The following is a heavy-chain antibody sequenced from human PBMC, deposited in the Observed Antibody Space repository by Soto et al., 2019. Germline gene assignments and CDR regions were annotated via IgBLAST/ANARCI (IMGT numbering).Heavy chain of an antibody. D-gene: IGHD1-26*01. CDR2: INPSGGST. V-gene: IGHV1-46*01. J-gene: IGHJ4*02. CDR3: ARGVTAGVDY. CDR1: GYTFTSYY. Sequence: VASVKVSCKASGYTFTSYYMHWVRQAPGQGLEWMGIINPSGGSTGYAQKFQGRVTMTRDTSINTAYMELSSLTSDDTAFYYCARGVTAGVDYWGQGTLVTVSS.